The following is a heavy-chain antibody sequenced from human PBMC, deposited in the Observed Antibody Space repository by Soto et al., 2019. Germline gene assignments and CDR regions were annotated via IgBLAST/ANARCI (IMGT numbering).Heavy chain of an antibody. V-gene: IGHV1-18*01. CDR3: ARESPPADY. Sequence: GASMKGSSKGSGGTFSSYAISWVRQAPGQGLEWMGWISAYNGNTKYAQKLQGRVTLTTDTSTSTAYMELRSLRSDDTAVYYCARESPPADYWGQGTLVTVSS. CDR1: GGTFSSYA. J-gene: IGHJ4*02. CDR2: ISAYNGNT.